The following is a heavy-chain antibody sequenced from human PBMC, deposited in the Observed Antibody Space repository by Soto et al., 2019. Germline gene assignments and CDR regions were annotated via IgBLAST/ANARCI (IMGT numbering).Heavy chain of an antibody. CDR3: VRARWSPGYYYGMDV. V-gene: IGHV4-59*01. J-gene: IGHJ6*02. CDR1: GGSISGYY. Sequence: TSETLSLTCAVSGGSISGYYWNWIRQPPGKGLVWIGYMYYSGSTNYNPSLKSRVTISLDTSKNVFSLQLTSVTAADTAVYYCVRARWSPGYYYGMDVWGQGTTVTVSS. CDR2: MYYSGST. D-gene: IGHD2-15*01.